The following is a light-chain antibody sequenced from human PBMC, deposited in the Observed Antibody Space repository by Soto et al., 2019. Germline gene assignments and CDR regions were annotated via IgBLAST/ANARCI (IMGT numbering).Light chain of an antibody. CDR3: SSYTSSSTLLYV. Sequence: QSALTQPPSASGSPGQSVTIPCTGTSSDVGGYNYVSWYQQHPGKAPKLVIYEVSNRPSGVSNRFSGSKSGNTASLTISGLQAEDEADYYCSSYTSSSTLLYVFGTGTKVTVL. CDR2: EVS. CDR1: SSDVGGYNY. J-gene: IGLJ1*01. V-gene: IGLV2-14*01.